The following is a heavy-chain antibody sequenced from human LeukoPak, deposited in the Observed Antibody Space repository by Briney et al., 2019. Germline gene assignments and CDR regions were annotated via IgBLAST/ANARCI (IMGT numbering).Heavy chain of an antibody. V-gene: IGHV3-21*01. CDR1: GFTFSSYS. CDR2: ISSSSSYI. Sequence: GGSLRLSCAASGFTFSSYSMNWVRQAPGKGLEWVSSISSSSSYIYYADSVKGRFTISRDNAKNSLYLQMNSLRAEDTAVYYCARAVITMVRGVIIGWFDPWGQGTLVTVSS. D-gene: IGHD3-10*01. CDR3: ARAVITMVRGVIIGWFDP. J-gene: IGHJ5*02.